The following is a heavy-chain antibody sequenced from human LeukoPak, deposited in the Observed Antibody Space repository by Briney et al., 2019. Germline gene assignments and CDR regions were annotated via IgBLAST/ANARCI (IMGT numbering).Heavy chain of an antibody. V-gene: IGHV3-30*18. CDR3: AKDRGYSSSWYVDY. CDR1: GFTFSTFG. J-gene: IGHJ4*02. CDR2: ILYDGSNK. Sequence: GSSLRLSCAASGFTFSTFGMHWVRQAPGKGLEWVAVILYDGSNKYYADSVKGRFTISRDNSKNTLYLQMNSLRAEDTAVYYCAKDRGYSSSWYVDYWGQGTLVTVSS. D-gene: IGHD6-13*01.